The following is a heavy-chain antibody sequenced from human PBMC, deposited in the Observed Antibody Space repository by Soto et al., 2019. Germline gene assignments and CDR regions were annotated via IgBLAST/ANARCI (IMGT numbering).Heavy chain of an antibody. Sequence: ASVKVSCKASGYTFTGYYMHWVRQAPGQGLEWMGWINPNSGGTNYAQKFQGRVTMTRDTSISTAYMELSRLRSDDTAVYYCARDRGPRGYSAFDYWGQGTLVTVSS. J-gene: IGHJ4*02. CDR2: INPNSGGT. D-gene: IGHD3-22*01. CDR3: ARDRGPRGYSAFDY. V-gene: IGHV1-2*02. CDR1: GYTFTGYY.